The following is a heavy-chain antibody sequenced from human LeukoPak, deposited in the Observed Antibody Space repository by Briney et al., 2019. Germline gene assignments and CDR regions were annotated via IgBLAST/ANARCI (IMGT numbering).Heavy chain of an antibody. CDR1: GGTFSSYA. CDR2: IIPILGIA. D-gene: IGHD4-17*01. CDR3: ARVAGESQDGY. Sequence: SVKVSCKASGGTFSSYAISWVRQAPGQGLEWMGRIIPILGIANYAQKFQGRVTITADKSTSTAYMELSSLRSEDTAVYYCARVAGESQDGYWGQGTLVTVSS. V-gene: IGHV1-69*04. J-gene: IGHJ4*02.